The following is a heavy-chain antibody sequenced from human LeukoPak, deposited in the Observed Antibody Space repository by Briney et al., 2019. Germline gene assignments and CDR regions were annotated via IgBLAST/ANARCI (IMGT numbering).Heavy chain of an antibody. Sequence: PGGSLRLSCAASGFTFSTYWMIWGRQVPGEGREWVGNIKQDGSEKYYVDSVKGRFTISRDNAKNSLFLQMNSLRVEDTAVYYCARGYCTSTSCYGNYFDPWGQGTLVTVSS. CDR1: GFTFSTYW. J-gene: IGHJ5*02. D-gene: IGHD2-2*01. V-gene: IGHV3-7*01. CDR3: ARGYCTSTSCYGNYFDP. CDR2: IKQDGSEK.